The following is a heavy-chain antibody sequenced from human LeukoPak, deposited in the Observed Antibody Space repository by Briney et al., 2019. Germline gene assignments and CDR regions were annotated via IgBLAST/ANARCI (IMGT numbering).Heavy chain of an antibody. D-gene: IGHD2-2*01. Sequence: PGGSLRLSCAASGFTFSNYGMDWVRQAPGKGLEWVAVIWYGESNKYYAGSVKGRFTISRDNSKNTLYLQMNSLRAEDTAVYYCAKGATYCSSTSCPDAFDIWGQGTMVTVSS. V-gene: IGHV3-30*02. CDR2: IWYGESNK. J-gene: IGHJ3*02. CDR3: AKGATYCSSTSCPDAFDI. CDR1: GFTFSNYG.